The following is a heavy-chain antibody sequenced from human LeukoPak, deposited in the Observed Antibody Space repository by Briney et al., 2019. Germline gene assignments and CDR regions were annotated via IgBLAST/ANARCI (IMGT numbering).Heavy chain of an antibody. Sequence: QSGGSLRLSCAASGFTFSNYWMSWVRQAPGKGLEWVANIKQDGSVKYYVDSVKGRFTISRDNAKNSLYVQMNSLRAEDTAVYYCARVGYSSSCFDYWGQGTLVTVSS. CDR1: GFTFSNYW. CDR2: IKQDGSVK. J-gene: IGHJ4*02. D-gene: IGHD6-6*01. V-gene: IGHV3-7*01. CDR3: ARVGYSSSCFDY.